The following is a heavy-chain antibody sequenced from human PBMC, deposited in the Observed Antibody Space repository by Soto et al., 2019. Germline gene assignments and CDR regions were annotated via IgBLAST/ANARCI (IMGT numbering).Heavy chain of an antibody. Sequence: EVQLLDSGGGLVQPGGSLRLSCAASGFTFDTNGMTWVRQVPGKGLEWVSAISAGGGTTYYADPVKGRFTISRDNSKNMLYLQMNSLRAEDTAVYYCAKVPRDFAWLLELDYFDYWGQGTPVTVSS. J-gene: IGHJ4*02. CDR2: ISAGGGTT. CDR3: AKVPRDFAWLLELDYFDY. CDR1: GFTFDTNG. D-gene: IGHD3-9*01. V-gene: IGHV3-23*01.